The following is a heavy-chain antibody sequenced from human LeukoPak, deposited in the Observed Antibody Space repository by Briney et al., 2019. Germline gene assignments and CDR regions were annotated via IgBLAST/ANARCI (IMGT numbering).Heavy chain of an antibody. CDR1: GFTFSSYA. Sequence: GGSLRLSCAASGFTFSSYAMHWVRQAPGKGLEWVAVISYDGSNKYYADSVKGRFTISRDNSKNTLYLQMNSLRAEDTAVYYCARSPYGSGEFDYWGQGTLVTVSS. D-gene: IGHD3-10*01. V-gene: IGHV3-30*01. CDR3: ARSPYGSGEFDY. CDR2: ISYDGSNK. J-gene: IGHJ4*02.